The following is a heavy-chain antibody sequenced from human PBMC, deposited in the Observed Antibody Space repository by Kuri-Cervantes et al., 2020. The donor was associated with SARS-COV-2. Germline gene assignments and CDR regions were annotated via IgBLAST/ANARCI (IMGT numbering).Heavy chain of an antibody. Sequence: GESLKISCAASGFSFSSYGMHWVRQAPGKGLEWVALISYDGSNKYYADSVKGRFTISRDNAKNSLYLQMNSLRAEDTAVYYCARGGGSYSNYWGQGTLVTVSS. J-gene: IGHJ4*02. D-gene: IGHD1-26*01. V-gene: IGHV3-30*03. CDR2: ISYDGSNK. CDR1: GFSFSSYG. CDR3: ARGGGSYSNY.